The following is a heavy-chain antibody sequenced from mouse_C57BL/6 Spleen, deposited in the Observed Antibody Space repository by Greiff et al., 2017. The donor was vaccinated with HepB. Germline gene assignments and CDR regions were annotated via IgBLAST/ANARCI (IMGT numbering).Heavy chain of an antibody. CDR3: ARGGYPLYYFDY. CDR1: GYTFTSYW. J-gene: IGHJ2*01. CDR2: IDPSDSYT. Sequence: QVQLQQPGAELVRPGTSVKLSCKASGYTFTSYWMHWVKQRPGQGLEWIGVIDPSDSYTNYNQKFKGKATLTVDKSSSTAYMQLSSLTSEDSAVYYCARGGYPLYYFDYWGQGTTLTVSS. D-gene: IGHD2-2*01. V-gene: IGHV1-59*01.